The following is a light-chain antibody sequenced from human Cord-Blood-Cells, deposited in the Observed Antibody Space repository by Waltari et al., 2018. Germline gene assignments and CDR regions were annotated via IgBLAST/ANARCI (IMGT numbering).Light chain of an antibody. CDR2: RNN. CDR3: XAWDDSLSGWV. CDR1: SSNIXSNY. J-gene: IGLJ3*02. Sequence: QSVLTQPPSASGTPGQRVTISCSGSSSNIXSNYVYXXQQLPGTAPKLLIXRNNXXXSGXXDRXXXSKSXTSAXXAISXLRSEAXADYYCXAWDDSLSGWVFXGGXXLXVL. V-gene: IGLV1-47*01.